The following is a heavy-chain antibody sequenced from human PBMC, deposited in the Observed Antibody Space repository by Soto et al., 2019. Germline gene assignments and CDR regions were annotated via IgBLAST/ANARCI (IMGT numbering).Heavy chain of an antibody. J-gene: IGHJ6*02. V-gene: IGHV1-18*01. CDR2: ISDYNGNT. D-gene: IGHD3-10*01. CDR1: GYTFSSYG. Sequence: QVQLEQSVVEVKKAGASVKVSCKASGYTFSSYGISWARQAPGQGLEWMGWISDYNGNTYYAQKFQGRLIMTTDTFKRTAYMELRGLRSDDTAVYCCAREGYYSGSGTYSPPRYYVMDVWGQGTTVTVSS. CDR3: AREGYYSGSGTYSPPRYYVMDV.